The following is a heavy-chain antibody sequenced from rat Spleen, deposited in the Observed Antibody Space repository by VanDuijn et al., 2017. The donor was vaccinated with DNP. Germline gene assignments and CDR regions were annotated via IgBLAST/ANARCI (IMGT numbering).Heavy chain of an antibody. CDR3: TTADF. V-gene: IGHV5S11*01. Sequence: EVQLVKSGGGLVQPGRSMKLSCAASGFTFSNYYMAWVRQAPTKGLEWVASISTGRGNTYYRDSVKGRFTISRDNAKSTLYLQMDSLRSEETATYYCTTADFWGQGVMVTVSS. CDR2: ISTGRGNT. CDR1: GFTFSNYY. J-gene: IGHJ2*01.